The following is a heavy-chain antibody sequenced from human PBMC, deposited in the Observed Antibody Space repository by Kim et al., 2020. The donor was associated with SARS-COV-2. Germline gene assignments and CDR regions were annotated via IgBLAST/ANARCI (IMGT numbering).Heavy chain of an antibody. D-gene: IGHD6-19*01. V-gene: IGHV3-30*03. CDR3: AGPTGIAVAGIENNDDY. CDR2: ISYDGSNK. J-gene: IGHJ4*01. Sequence: GGSLRLSCAASGFTFSSYGMHWVRQAPGKGLEWVAVISYDGSNKYYADSVKSRFTIYRDNSKNTLYLQMNSLRAEDTAVYYCAGPTGIAVAGIENNDDY. CDR1: GFTFSSYG.